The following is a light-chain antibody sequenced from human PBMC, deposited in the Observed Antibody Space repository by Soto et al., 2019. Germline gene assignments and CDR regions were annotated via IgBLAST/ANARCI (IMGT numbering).Light chain of an antibody. V-gene: IGKV3-15*01. J-gene: IGKJ4*01. CDR1: QSVSSN. Sequence: EILMTQSPATLSVSPGERATLSCRASQSVSSNLAWYQHKPGQAPRLLIYDASTRATGIPARFSGSGSGTEFTLTISSLQSEDFALYYCQQYNNWPPLTFGGGTKVEIK. CDR2: DAS. CDR3: QQYNNWPPLT.